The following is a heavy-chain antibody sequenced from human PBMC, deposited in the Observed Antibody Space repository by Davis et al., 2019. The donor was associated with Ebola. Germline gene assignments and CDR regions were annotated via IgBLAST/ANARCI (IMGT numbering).Heavy chain of an antibody. CDR2: HGTSGDT. D-gene: IGHD2-15*01. J-gene: IGHJ3*01. CDR3: AKDTPNIWFDV. V-gene: IGHV3-23*01. Sequence: GESLKISCAASGFVFRNYVMSWVRQAPGKGLEWVSTHGTSGDTYYADSVKGRFTISRDNSKNTLYLQMNSLRVEDTAIYYCAKDTPNIWFDVWGQGTMVAVSS. CDR1: GFVFRNYV.